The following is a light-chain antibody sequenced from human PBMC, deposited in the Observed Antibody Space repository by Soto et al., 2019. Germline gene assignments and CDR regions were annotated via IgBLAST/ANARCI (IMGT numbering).Light chain of an antibody. CDR1: SSNIGAGYN. Sequence: QSVLTQPTSVSGAPGQRVTISCTGSSSNIGAGYNVHWYQQLPGTAPKLLIYGNSNRPSGVPDRYSGSKSGTSASLAITGLQAEDAAAYCQSYDSCLSGSRVFGGGTKLTVL. CDR2: GNS. V-gene: IGLV1-40*01. CDR3: QSYDSCLSGSRV. J-gene: IGLJ2*01.